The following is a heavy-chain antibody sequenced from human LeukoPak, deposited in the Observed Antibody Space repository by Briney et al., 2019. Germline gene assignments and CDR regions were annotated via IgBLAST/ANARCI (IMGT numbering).Heavy chain of an antibody. Sequence: GASVKVSCKASGGTFSSYAISWVRQAPGQGLEWMGRIIPILGIANYAQKFQGRVTITADKSTSTAYMELSSLRSEDTAVYYCARDSEEVSALDYWGQGTLVTVSS. D-gene: IGHD5/OR15-5a*01. J-gene: IGHJ4*02. CDR1: GGTFSSYA. CDR3: ARDSEEVSALDY. V-gene: IGHV1-69*04. CDR2: IIPILGIA.